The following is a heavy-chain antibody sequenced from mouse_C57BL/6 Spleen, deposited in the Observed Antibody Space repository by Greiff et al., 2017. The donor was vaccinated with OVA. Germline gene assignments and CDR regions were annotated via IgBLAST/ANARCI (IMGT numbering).Heavy chain of an antibody. Sequence: QVQLQQSGAELVRPGASVKLSCKASGYTFTDYYINWVKQRPGQGLEWIARIYPGSGNTYYNEKFKGKATLTAEKSSSTAYMQLSSLTSEDSAVYFCARKRGYDYYFDYWGQGTTRTVSS. CDR2: IYPGSGNT. CDR1: GYTFTDYY. J-gene: IGHJ2*01. V-gene: IGHV1-76*01. CDR3: ARKRGYDYYFDY. D-gene: IGHD2-2*01.